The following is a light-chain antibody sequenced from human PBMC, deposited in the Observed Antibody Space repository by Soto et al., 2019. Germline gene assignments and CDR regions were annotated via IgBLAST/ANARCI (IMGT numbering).Light chain of an antibody. CDR1: QGIRDE. CDR3: LQDYDYPRT. Sequence: IHMTQSPSTVSASVGDRATITCRASQGIRDELGWYQQKAGKAPNLLISAASRLQSGVPSRFSGRGSGTDFTLTISSLQPEDFATYYCLQDYDYPRTFGQGTKVDIK. V-gene: IGKV1-6*01. CDR2: AAS. J-gene: IGKJ1*01.